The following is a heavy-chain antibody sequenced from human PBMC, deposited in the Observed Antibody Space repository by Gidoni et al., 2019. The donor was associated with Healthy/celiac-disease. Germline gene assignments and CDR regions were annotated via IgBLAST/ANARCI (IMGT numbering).Heavy chain of an antibody. V-gene: IGHV3-23*01. J-gene: IGHJ4*02. CDR3: AKGGTVTTTFFDY. D-gene: IGHD4-17*01. CDR1: GFTFSSYA. Sequence: EVQLLESGGGLLQPGGSLRLSCAASGFTFSSYAMSWVRQAPGKGLEWVSAISGSGGSTYYADSVKGRFTISRDNSKNTLYLQMNSLRAEDTAVYYCAKGGTVTTTFFDYWGQGTLVTVSS. CDR2: ISGSGGST.